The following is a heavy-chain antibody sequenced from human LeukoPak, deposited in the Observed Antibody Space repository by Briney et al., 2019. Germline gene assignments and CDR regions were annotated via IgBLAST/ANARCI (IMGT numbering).Heavy chain of an antibody. CDR1: GYTFTSYG. V-gene: IGHV1-18*01. CDR2: ISAYNGNT. CDR3: AREKGRYYDILTGSDYFDY. J-gene: IGHJ4*02. Sequence: GASVKVSCKASGYTFTSYGISWVRQAPGQGLEWMGWISAYNGNTNYAQKLQGRVTMTTDTSTSTAYMELRSLRSDDTAVYYCAREKGRYYDILTGSDYFDYWGQGTLVTVSS. D-gene: IGHD3-9*01.